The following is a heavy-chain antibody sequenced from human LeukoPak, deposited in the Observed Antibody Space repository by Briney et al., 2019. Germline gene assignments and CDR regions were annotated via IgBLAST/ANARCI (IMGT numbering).Heavy chain of an antibody. Sequence: GASVKVSCKVSGYTLTELSMHWVRQAPGKGLEWMGGFDPEDGETIYAQKFQGRVTMTEDTSTDTAYMELSSLRSEDTAAYYCATLPPYYYDSSGRNSYWGQGTLVTVSS. V-gene: IGHV1-24*01. D-gene: IGHD3-22*01. CDR1: GYTLTELS. CDR2: FDPEDGET. CDR3: ATLPPYYYDSSGRNSY. J-gene: IGHJ4*02.